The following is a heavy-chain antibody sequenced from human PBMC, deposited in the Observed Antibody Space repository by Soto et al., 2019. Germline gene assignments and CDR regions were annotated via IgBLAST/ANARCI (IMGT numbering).Heavy chain of an antibody. CDR3: ARDYGDYVRYFDL. V-gene: IGHV4-30-4*01. J-gene: IGHJ2*01. CDR2: TYYSGST. D-gene: IGHD4-17*01. CDR1: GGSISSGDYY. Sequence: SETLSLTCTVSGGSISSGDYYWSWIRQPPGKGLEWIGYTYYSGSTYYNPSLKSRVTISVDTSKNQFSLKLSSVTAADTAVYYCARDYGDYVRYFDLWGRGTLVTVSS.